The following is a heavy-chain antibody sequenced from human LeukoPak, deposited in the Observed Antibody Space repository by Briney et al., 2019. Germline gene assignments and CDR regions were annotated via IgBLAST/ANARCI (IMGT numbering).Heavy chain of an antibody. CDR1: GFTFSSYA. J-gene: IGHJ6*04. CDR3: ARDYMVRGVSGMDV. D-gene: IGHD3-10*01. Sequence: GGSPRLSCAASGFTFSSYAMHWVRQAPGKGLEWVAVISYDGSNKYYADSVKGRFTISRDNSKNTLYLQMNSLRAEDTAVYYCARDYMVRGVSGMDVWGKGTTVTVSS. CDR2: ISYDGSNK. V-gene: IGHV3-30*04.